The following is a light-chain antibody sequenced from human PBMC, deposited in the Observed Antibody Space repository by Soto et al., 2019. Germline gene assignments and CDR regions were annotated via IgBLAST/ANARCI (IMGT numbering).Light chain of an antibody. CDR3: QQYGSSPQWT. Sequence: EIVLTQSPGTLSLSPGERATLSCRASQSVSSSYLAWYQQKPCQAPRLIIYGASSRATGIPDRFSGSGSGTDFTLTISRLEAEDFAVYYCQQYGSSPQWTFGQGTKLDIK. J-gene: IGKJ1*01. V-gene: IGKV3-20*01. CDR2: GAS. CDR1: QSVSSSY.